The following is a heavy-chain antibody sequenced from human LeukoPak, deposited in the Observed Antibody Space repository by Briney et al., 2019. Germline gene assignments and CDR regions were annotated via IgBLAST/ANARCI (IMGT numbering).Heavy chain of an antibody. D-gene: IGHD3-10*01. CDR3: ARVCCGEFSMYYCYMDV. CDR2: INTNTGSP. CDR1: GYSFTSHY. V-gene: IGHV7-4-1*02. J-gene: IGHJ6*03. Sequence: ASVKVSCKASGYSFTSHYMHWVRQAPGQGLEWMGWINTNTGSPTYAQGFTGRFVFSLDTSVSTAYLQISSLKAEDTAVYYCARVCCGEFSMYYCYMDVWGKGTTVTVSS.